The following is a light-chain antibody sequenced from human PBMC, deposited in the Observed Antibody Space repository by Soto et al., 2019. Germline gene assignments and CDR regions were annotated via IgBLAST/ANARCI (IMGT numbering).Light chain of an antibody. CDR2: AAS. J-gene: IGKJ1*01. Sequence: DIQMTNSPPSRLALVEARVTTTGRPVQDISNYLAWYQQKPGTVPNLLIYAASTLQSGVPSRFSGSGSGTDFTLTISSLQPEDVATYYCQKYNSAPWTFGQGTKVEIK. V-gene: IGKV1-27*01. CDR3: QKYNSAPWT. CDR1: QDISNY.